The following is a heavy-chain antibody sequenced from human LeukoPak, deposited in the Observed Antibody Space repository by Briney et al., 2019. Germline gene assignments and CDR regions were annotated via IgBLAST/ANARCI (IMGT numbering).Heavy chain of an antibody. CDR1: GYTFTDYY. J-gene: IGHJ4*02. Sequence: GASVKVSCKASGYTFTDYYIHWVRQAPGQGLEWMGIINPSGGNTKYAEKFQARVTMTRDTSTSTVYMDLSSLRSEDTAVYYCARAQGYGDCDCWAQGTLVTVSS. CDR2: INPSGGNT. CDR3: ARAQGYGDCDC. D-gene: IGHD4-17*01. V-gene: IGHV1-46*01.